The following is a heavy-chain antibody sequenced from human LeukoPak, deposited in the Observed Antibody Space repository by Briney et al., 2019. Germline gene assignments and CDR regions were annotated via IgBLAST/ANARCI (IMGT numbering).Heavy chain of an antibody. CDR1: GFTVSSNY. V-gene: IGHV3-48*01. J-gene: IGHJ4*02. Sequence: GGSLRLSCAASGFTVSSNYMSWVRQAPGKGLEWVSYISSSSSTIYYADSVKGRFTISRDNAKNSLYLQMNSLRAEDTAVYYCARSSQSIAVAAYYFDYWGQGTLVTVSS. CDR2: ISSSSSTI. D-gene: IGHD6-19*01. CDR3: ARSSQSIAVAAYYFDY.